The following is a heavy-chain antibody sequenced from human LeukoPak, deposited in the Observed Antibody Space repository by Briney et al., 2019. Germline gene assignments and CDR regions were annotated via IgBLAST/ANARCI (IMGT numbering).Heavy chain of an antibody. V-gene: IGHV4-34*01. Sequence: KPSETLSLTCAVSGGSCSAFFWRWIRQPPGKGLEWIGDVGHSGSADYNPSLKSRVTVSADPSKTQFSLKLTSVTAADTAVYYCATRGDYSDTSGNSYDALDIWGQGTMVTVSS. CDR3: ATRGDYSDTSGNSYDALDI. CDR1: GGSCSAFF. CDR2: VGHSGSA. J-gene: IGHJ3*02. D-gene: IGHD3-22*01.